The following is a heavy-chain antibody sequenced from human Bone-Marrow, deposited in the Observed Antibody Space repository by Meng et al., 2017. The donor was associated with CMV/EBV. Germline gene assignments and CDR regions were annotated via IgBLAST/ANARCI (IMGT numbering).Heavy chain of an antibody. D-gene: IGHD6-19*01. CDR3: APDSSGWAEVGY. CDR1: GFTFSSYS. CDR2: ISSSSSYI. V-gene: IGHV3-21*01. J-gene: IGHJ4*02. Sequence: GESLKISCAASGFTFSSYSMNWVRQAPGKGLEWVSSISSSSSYIYYADSVKGRFTISRDNAKHSLYLQMNSLRAEDTAVYYCAPDSSGWAEVGYGGQGTLVTISS.